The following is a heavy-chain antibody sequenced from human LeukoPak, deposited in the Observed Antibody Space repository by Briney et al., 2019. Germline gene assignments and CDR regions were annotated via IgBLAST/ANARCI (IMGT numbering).Heavy chain of an antibody. CDR3: AKARKWELDPFDY. V-gene: IGHV3-23*01. D-gene: IGHD1-26*01. J-gene: IGHJ4*02. CDR2: ISGSGGST. Sequence: PGRSLRLSCAASGFTFDDYAMHWVRQAPGKGLEWVSAISGSGGSTYYADSVKGRFTISRDNSKNTLYLQMNSLRAEDTAVYYCAKARKWELDPFDYWGQGTLVTVSS. CDR1: GFTFDDYA.